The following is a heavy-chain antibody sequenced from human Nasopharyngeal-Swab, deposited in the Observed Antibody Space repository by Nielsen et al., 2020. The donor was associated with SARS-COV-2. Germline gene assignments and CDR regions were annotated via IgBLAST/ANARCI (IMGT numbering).Heavy chain of an antibody. CDR3: ARGGYYYDSSGSTPGAFDI. CDR2: INPSGGST. Sequence: ASVKVSCKASGYTFTSYYMHWVRQAPGQGLEWMGIINPSGGSTSYAQKFQGRVTMTRGTSTSTVYMELSSLRSEDTAVYYCARGGYYYDSSGSTPGAFDIWGQGTMVTVSS. D-gene: IGHD3-22*01. CDR1: GYTFTSYY. V-gene: IGHV1-46*01. J-gene: IGHJ3*02.